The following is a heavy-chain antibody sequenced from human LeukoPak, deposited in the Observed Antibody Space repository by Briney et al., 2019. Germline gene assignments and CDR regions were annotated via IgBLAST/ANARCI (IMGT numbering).Heavy chain of an antibody. V-gene: IGHV3-7*01. D-gene: IGHD3-10*01. CDR3: ARVGWFGELTRHPGGDY. CDR1: GLTFSSYW. CDR2: IKEDGSEK. Sequence: GGSLRLSCAASGLTFSSYWMTWVRQAPGKGLEWVANIKEDGSEKYYVDSVEGRFTISRDNAKNSLYLQMNSLRAEDTAVYYCARVGWFGELTRHPGGDYWGQGTLVTVSS. J-gene: IGHJ4*02.